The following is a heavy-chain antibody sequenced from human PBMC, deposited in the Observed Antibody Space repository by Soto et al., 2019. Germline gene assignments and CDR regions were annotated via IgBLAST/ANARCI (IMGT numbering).Heavy chain of an antibody. CDR3: ARHDVGWSTTVTTYYYYYGMDV. CDR1: GGSISSSSYY. J-gene: IGHJ6*02. Sequence: SETLSLTCTVSGGSISSSSYYWGWIRQPPGKGLEWIGSIYYSGSTYYNPSLKSRVTISVDTSKNQFSLKLSSVTAADTAVYYCARHDVGWSTTVTTYYYYYGMDVWGQGTTVTVSS. CDR2: IYYSGST. D-gene: IGHD4-17*01. V-gene: IGHV4-39*01.